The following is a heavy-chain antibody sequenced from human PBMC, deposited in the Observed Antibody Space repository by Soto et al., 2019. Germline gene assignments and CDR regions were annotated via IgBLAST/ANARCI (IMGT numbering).Heavy chain of an antibody. CDR3: AVDVVGTGSY. Sequence: EVQVVESGEGLVQPGGSLRLSCAGSGFSISDHTMDWVRQAPGKGLEWLGRSRDKRYSYTTEYAASVKGRFTISRDDSKNSLYLQMNSLKTEDTAVYYCAVDVVGTGSYWGQGTLVTVPS. J-gene: IGHJ4*01. CDR1: GFSISDHT. V-gene: IGHV3-72*01. D-gene: IGHD5-12*01. CDR2: SRDKRYSYTT.